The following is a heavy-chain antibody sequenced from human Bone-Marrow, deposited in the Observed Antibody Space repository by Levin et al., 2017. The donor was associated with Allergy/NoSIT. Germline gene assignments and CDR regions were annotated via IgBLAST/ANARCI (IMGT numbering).Heavy chain of an antibody. D-gene: IGHD4-11*01. CDR1: GFSLTTSGVA. CDR2: IYWDGDR. Sequence: ESGPTLVKPAQTLTLTCTLSGFSLTTSGVAVGWIRQTPGKALEWLALIYWDGDRRYTPSLKNRLNLSTDTSGNEVVLAMTSMDPVDTGTYYCAHILLDSSDYSRDFFDYWGQGILVTVSS. V-gene: IGHV2-5*02. J-gene: IGHJ4*02. CDR3: AHILLDSSDYSRDFFDY.